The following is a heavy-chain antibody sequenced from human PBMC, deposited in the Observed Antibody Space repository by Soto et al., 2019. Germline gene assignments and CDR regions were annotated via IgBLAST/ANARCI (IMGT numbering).Heavy chain of an antibody. V-gene: IGHV4-39*01. CDR1: GGTISISSYY. CDR3: AGTDLQWELLNWFDP. CDR2: IYYSGST. Sequence: SLTCTVSGGTISISSYYWCWIRQPPGKGLEWIGSIYYSGSTYYNPSLKSRVTISVDTSKNQFSLKLSSVTAADKAVYYYAGTDLQWELLNWFDPWGQGTLITV. J-gene: IGHJ5*02. D-gene: IGHD1-26*01.